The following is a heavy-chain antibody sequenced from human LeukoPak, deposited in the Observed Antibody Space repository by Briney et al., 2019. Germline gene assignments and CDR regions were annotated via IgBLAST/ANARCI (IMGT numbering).Heavy chain of an antibody. CDR3: ARMTPDSPSFDY. V-gene: IGHV2-70*17. J-gene: IGHJ4*02. Sequence: SGPALVKPTQALALTCTFSGFSLSTPEMCVTWIRQPPGKALEWLARIDWDDDKFYSPSLRTRLTISKDTPKNQVVLRMTNMDPVDTGTYYCARMTPDSPSFDYWGQGALITVSS. D-gene: IGHD2-15*01. CDR2: IDWDDDK. CDR1: GFSLSTPEMC.